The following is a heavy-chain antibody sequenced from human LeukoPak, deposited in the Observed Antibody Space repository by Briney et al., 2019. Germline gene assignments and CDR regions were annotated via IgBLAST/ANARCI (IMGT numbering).Heavy chain of an antibody. J-gene: IGHJ4*02. V-gene: IGHV1-18*01. CDR3: ARVAELTGYCSSASCRQDGEFDY. CDR1: GYTFTSYG. D-gene: IGHD2-2*01. CDR2: ISVYNGNT. Sequence: ASVTVSCKASGYTFTSYGITWVRQAPGQGLEWMGWISVYNGNTKYAQKLQGRVSMTTDTSTSTAYMELRNLRSDDTAVYFCARVAELTGYCSSASCRQDGEFDYWGQGTLVTVPS.